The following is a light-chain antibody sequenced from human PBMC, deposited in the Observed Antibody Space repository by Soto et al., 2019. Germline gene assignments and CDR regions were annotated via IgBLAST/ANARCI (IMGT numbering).Light chain of an antibody. CDR3: QQYGSSPQT. V-gene: IGKV3-15*01. CDR2: HAA. Sequence: EIVMTQSPATLSVSPGERATLSCRASQSVSNNVAWYQQKPGQAPRLLIYHAATRATGIPARFSGSGSGTDFTLTISRLEPEDFAVYYCQQYGSSPQTFGQGTKLEIK. CDR1: QSVSNN. J-gene: IGKJ2*01.